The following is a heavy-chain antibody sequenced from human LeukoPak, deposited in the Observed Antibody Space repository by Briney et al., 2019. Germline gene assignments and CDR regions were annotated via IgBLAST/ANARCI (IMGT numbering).Heavy chain of an antibody. J-gene: IGHJ3*02. Sequence: PGGSLRLSCAASGFTFSDYYMSWVRQAPGKGLEWVSVIYTGGNTYYADSVKGRFTIFRDNSKNTLYLQMNSLRAEDTAVYYCARGRVRGVPDAFDIWGQGTMVTVSS. CDR3: ARGRVRGVPDAFDI. CDR2: IYTGGNT. CDR1: GFTFSDYY. D-gene: IGHD3-10*01. V-gene: IGHV3-66*01.